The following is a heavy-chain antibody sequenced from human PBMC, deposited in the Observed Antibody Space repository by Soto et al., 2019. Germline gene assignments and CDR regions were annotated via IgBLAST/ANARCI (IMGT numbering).Heavy chain of an antibody. D-gene: IGHD2-2*01. J-gene: IGHJ2*01. CDR2: ISGYNGNT. Sequence: QVQLVQSGAEVKKPGASVKVSCKASGYTFTSYGICWVRQAPGQGLEWMGWISGYNGNTNYAQNLQGRVTMTTDTSTSTVYRELRSLRSDDTAVYYCARRCSSTRCLDLGGRGTLVIVSS. V-gene: IGHV1-18*01. CDR1: GYTFTSYG. CDR3: ARRCSSTRCLDL.